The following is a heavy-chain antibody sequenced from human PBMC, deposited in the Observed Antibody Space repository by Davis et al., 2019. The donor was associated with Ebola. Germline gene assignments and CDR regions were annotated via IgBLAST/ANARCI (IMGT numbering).Heavy chain of an antibody. Sequence: PSETLSLTCTVSGGSISSSSYYWSWIRQPPGKGLEWIGEINHSGSTNYNPSLKSRVTISVDTSKNQFSLKLSSVTAADTAVYYCARVPDFWSGYYWFDPWGQGTLVTVSS. J-gene: IGHJ5*02. CDR1: GGSISSSSYY. V-gene: IGHV4-39*07. CDR3: ARVPDFWSGYYWFDP. CDR2: INHSGST. D-gene: IGHD3-3*01.